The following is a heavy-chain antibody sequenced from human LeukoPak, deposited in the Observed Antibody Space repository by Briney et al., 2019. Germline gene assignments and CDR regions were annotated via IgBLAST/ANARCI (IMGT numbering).Heavy chain of an antibody. CDR2: IYHSGST. D-gene: IGHD2-15*01. CDR1: GGSISSYY. J-gene: IGHJ4*02. CDR3: ARGRYCPDY. V-gene: IGHV4-59*12. Sequence: PSETLSLTCTVSGGSISSYYWSWIRQPPGKGLEWIGYIYHSGSTYYNPSLKSRVTISVDRSKNQFSLKLSSVTAADTAVYYCARGRYCPDYWGQGTLVTVSS.